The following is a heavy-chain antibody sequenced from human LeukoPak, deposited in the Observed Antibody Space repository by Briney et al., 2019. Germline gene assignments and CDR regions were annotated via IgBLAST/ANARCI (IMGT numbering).Heavy chain of an antibody. J-gene: IGHJ4*02. CDR3: ATVDY. Sequence: GGSLRLSCAASGFTFSSYAMHWVRQAPGKGLEWVAVISYDGSNKYYADPVKGRFTISRDNSKNTLYLQMNSLRAEDTAVYYCATVDYWGREPWSPSPQ. V-gene: IGHV3-30*04. CDR2: ISYDGSNK. CDR1: GFTFSSYA.